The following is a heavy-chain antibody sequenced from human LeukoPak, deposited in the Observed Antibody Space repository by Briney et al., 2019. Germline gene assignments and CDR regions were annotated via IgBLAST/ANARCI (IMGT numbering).Heavy chain of an antibody. D-gene: IGHD3-22*01. V-gene: IGHV3-11*01. J-gene: IGHJ4*02. Sequence: GGSLRLSCAASGFTLSDYYMSWIRQAPGKGLEWVSYISRSGTTIYYADSVKGRFTISRDNAKNSLYLQMNSLRADDTAVYFCARDKYETSGCFDYWGQGALVTVSS. CDR2: ISRSGTTI. CDR1: GFTLSDYY. CDR3: ARDKYETSGCFDY.